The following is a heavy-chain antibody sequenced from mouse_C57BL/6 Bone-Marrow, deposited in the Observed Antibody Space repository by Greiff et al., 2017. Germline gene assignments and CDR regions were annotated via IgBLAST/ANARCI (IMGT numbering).Heavy chain of an antibody. CDR2: ISNGGGST. J-gene: IGHJ4*01. D-gene: IGHD3-2*02. Sequence: EVMLVESGGGLVQPGGSLKLSCAASGFTFSDYYMYWVRQTPEKRLEWVAYISNGGGSTYYPDTVKGRFTISRDNATNTLYLQMSRLKSEDTAMYYCARHRKTAQATDYYAMDYWGQGTSVTVSS. V-gene: IGHV5-12*01. CDR1: GFTFSDYY. CDR3: ARHRKTAQATDYYAMDY.